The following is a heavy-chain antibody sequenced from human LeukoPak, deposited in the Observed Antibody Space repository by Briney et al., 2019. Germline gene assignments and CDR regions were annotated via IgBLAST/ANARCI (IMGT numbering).Heavy chain of an antibody. J-gene: IGHJ6*03. CDR2: ISAYNGNT. D-gene: IGHD2-8*01. V-gene: IGHV1-18*01. CDR1: GYTFTSYG. CDR3: AREMLGYANYYYMDV. Sequence: ASVKVSCKASGYTFTSYGISWVRQAPGQGLEWMGWISAYNGNTNHAQKLQGRVTMTTDTSTSTAYMELRSLRSDDTAVYYCAREMLGYANYYYMDVWGKGTTVTVSS.